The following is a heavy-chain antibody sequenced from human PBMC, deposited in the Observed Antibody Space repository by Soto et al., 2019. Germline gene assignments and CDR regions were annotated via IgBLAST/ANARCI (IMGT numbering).Heavy chain of an antibody. J-gene: IGHJ4*02. D-gene: IGHD3-3*01. V-gene: IGHV3-49*03. Sequence: PGGSLRLSCTASGFTFGDYAMSWFRQAPGKGLDWVGFIRSKAYGGTTEYAASVKGRFTISRDDSKSIAYLQMNSLKTEDTAVYYCTRHSDFWSGYYPPYFVYWGQGTLVTVSS. CDR3: TRHSDFWSGYYPPYFVY. CDR1: GFTFGDYA. CDR2: IRSKAYGGTT.